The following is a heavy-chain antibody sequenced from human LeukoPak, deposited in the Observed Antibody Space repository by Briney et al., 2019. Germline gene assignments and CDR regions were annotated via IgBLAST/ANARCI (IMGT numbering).Heavy chain of an antibody. D-gene: IGHD1-26*01. CDR2: IYSGGST. J-gene: IGHJ3*02. CDR3: ARELREHGVFDI. Sequence: GSLGLSCAASGFTVSSNYMSWVRQAPGKGLEWVSVIYSGGSTYYADSVKGRFTISRDNSKNTVYLQMNSLRAEDTAVYYCARELREHGVFDIWGQGTMVTVSS. V-gene: IGHV3-53*01. CDR1: GFTVSSNY.